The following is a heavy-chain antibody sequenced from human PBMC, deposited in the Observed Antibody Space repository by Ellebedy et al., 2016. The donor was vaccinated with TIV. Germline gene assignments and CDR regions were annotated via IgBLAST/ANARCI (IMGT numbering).Heavy chain of an antibody. Sequence: MLSETLSLTCTVPGGPISNYYWSWIRQPPGKGLEWIGYIYYSGSTYYNPSLKSRVTISVDTSKNQFSLKLSSVTAADTAVFYCAREISYYYGMDFWGQGTMVTVSS. CDR2: IYYSGST. J-gene: IGHJ6*02. CDR1: GGPISNYY. CDR3: AREISYYYGMDF. V-gene: IGHV4-59*06. D-gene: IGHD5-24*01.